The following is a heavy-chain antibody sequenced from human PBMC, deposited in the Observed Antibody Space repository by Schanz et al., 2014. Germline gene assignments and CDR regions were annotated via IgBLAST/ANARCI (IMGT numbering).Heavy chain of an antibody. CDR3: ARDRLECGAECYSVEVFEI. CDR1: GYTFTAYF. V-gene: IGHV1-18*04. D-gene: IGHD2-21*01. J-gene: IGHJ4*02. CDR2: INPYTGNT. Sequence: QVQLVQSGAEVKKPGASVKVSCKASGYTFTAYFIHWVRQAPGQGLEWMGRINPYTGNTHYFDKMEGRVTMTTDTSTSTAYMELRSLRSDDTAMYYCARDRLECGAECYSVEVFEIWGQGTLVIVSS.